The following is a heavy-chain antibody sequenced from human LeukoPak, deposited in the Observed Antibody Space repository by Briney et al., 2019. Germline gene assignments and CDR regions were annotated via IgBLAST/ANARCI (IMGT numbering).Heavy chain of an antibody. CDR2: INWNSGRT. V-gene: IGHV3-9*01. D-gene: IGHD6-13*01. CDR3: AKDQTSGIAGPFDS. CDR1: GFTFSSYG. Sequence: SLRLSCAASGFTFSSYGMTWVRQAPGKGLEWVSGINWNSGRTVYADSVKGRFTISRDNAKNALYLQMSSLRTEDTAFYYCAKDQTSGIAGPFDSWGQGTLVTVSS. J-gene: IGHJ5*01.